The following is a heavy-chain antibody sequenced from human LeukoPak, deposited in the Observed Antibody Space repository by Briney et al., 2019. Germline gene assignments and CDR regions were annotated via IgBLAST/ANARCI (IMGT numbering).Heavy chain of an antibody. Sequence: GGSLRLSCAVSGLNFRSFWMSWVRQAPGKGLEWVANIKQDETEKFYVDSVKGRFTISRDNAKNSLYLQMNSLRAEDTAVYYCARGEDYVWGSYRHNWFDPWGQGTLVTVS. V-gene: IGHV3-7*02. CDR2: IKQDETEK. D-gene: IGHD3-16*02. CDR1: GLNFRSFW. CDR3: ARGEDYVWGSYRHNWFDP. J-gene: IGHJ5*02.